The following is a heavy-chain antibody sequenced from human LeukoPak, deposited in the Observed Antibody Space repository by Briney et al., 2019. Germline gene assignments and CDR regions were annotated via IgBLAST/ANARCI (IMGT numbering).Heavy chain of an antibody. CDR1: GFTFSTYA. J-gene: IGHJ4*02. D-gene: IGHD5-18*01. CDR3: AKDTAPSSTVLFDF. V-gene: IGHV3-23*01. CDR2: IRDSSDTT. Sequence: GGSLRLSCAASGFTFSTYAMSWVRQASGKGLEWVSGIRDSSDTTYYADSVKGRFTVSRDNSKNTLYLQMTSLRAEDTAVYYCAKDTAPSSTVLFDFWGQGTLVTVSS.